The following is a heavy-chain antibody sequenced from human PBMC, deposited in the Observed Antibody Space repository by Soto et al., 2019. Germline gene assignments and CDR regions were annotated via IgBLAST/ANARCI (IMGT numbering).Heavy chain of an antibody. CDR2: ISYDGSNK. CDR3: AKEYSSGWSE. Sequence: QVQLVESGGGVVQPGRSLRLSCAASGFTFSSYGMHWVRQAPGKGLEWVAVISYDGSNKYYADSVKCRFTISRDNSNNTLYLPMNSLRTEDTAVYYCAKEYSSGWSEWGQGTLVTVSS. D-gene: IGHD6-19*01. J-gene: IGHJ1*01. CDR1: GFTFSSYG. V-gene: IGHV3-30*18.